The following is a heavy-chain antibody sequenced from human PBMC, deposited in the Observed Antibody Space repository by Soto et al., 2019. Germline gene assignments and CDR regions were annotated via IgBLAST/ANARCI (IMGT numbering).Heavy chain of an antibody. CDR2: IHVTGNT. CDR3: ARGPFFARYQPFDA. CDR1: GGSMNNYL. V-gene: IGHV4-59*01. J-gene: IGHJ4*02. D-gene: IGHD1-20*01. Sequence: SETLSLTCTVSGGSMNNYLWSWIRQTPGDGLEWIGYIHVTGNTYHNPSLKSPVTISIDASKTQFFLTLNSVIAADTAVYYCARGPFFARYQPFDAWGRGILVTVSS.